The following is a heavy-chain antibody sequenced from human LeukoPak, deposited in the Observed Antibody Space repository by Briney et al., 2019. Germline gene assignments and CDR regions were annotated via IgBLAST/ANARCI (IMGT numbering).Heavy chain of an antibody. D-gene: IGHD5-18*01. CDR3: AKGVRGYSYAIDY. J-gene: IGHJ4*02. CDR2: ISWNSGSI. Sequence: PGGSLRLSCAASGFTFDDYAMHWVRQAPGKGLEWVSGISWNSGSIGYADSVKGRFTISRDNARNSLYLQMNSLRDEDTALYYCAKGVRGYSYAIDYWGQGTLVTVSS. CDR1: GFTFDDYA. V-gene: IGHV3-9*01.